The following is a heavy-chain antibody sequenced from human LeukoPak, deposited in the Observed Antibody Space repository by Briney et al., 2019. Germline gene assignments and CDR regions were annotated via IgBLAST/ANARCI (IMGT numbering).Heavy chain of an antibody. CDR1: GGSISSYY. Sequence: SETLSLTCTVSGGSISSYYWSWIRQPPGKRLEWSGYIYYSGGTNYNPSLKSRVTISVDTSKNQFSLKLSSVTAADTAVYYCARSPTRIMVRGVIITGWFDPWGQGTLVTVSS. J-gene: IGHJ5*02. D-gene: IGHD3-10*01. V-gene: IGHV4-59*01. CDR3: ARSPTRIMVRGVIITGWFDP. CDR2: IYYSGGT.